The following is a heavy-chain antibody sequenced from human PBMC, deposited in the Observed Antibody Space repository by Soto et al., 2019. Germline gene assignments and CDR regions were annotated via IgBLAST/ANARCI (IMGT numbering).Heavy chain of an antibody. J-gene: IGHJ4*02. Sequence: PSETLSLTCTVSGGSISSYYWSWIRQPPGKGLEWIGYIYYSGSTNYNPSLKSRVTISVDTSKNQFSLKLSSVTAADTAVYYCAGNPYDFWSGYSSFDYWGQGTLVTVSS. CDR2: IYYSGST. D-gene: IGHD3-3*01. CDR3: AGNPYDFWSGYSSFDY. V-gene: IGHV4-59*01. CDR1: GGSISSYY.